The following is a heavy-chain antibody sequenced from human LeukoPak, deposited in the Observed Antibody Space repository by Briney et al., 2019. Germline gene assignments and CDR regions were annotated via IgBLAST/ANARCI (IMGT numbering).Heavy chain of an antibody. D-gene: IGHD5-12*01. V-gene: IGHV4-34*01. J-gene: IGHJ6*03. CDR2: ISQNGDS. CDR1: GGSLSFYY. Sequence: SETLSLTCGVSGGSLSFYYWSWIRQSPGKGLEWIAEISQNGDSSYNMSLKSRVTISLDTSKNQFSLKLRSVTAADTAVYYCARGLASYMDVWGKGTTVTVSS. CDR3: ARGLASYMDV.